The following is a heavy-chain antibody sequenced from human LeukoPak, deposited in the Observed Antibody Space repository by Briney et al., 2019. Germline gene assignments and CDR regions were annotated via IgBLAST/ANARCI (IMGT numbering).Heavy chain of an antibody. J-gene: IGHJ4*02. Sequence: ASMKVSCKASGYTFTRYDNNWVRQATGQGLEWMGWMNPNSGNTGYAQKFQGRVTITRNTSINTAYMELSSLRSEDTAVYYCARRAAAGTALDYWGQGTLVTVSS. D-gene: IGHD6-13*01. CDR1: GYTFTRYD. V-gene: IGHV1-8*03. CDR2: MNPNSGNT. CDR3: ARRAAAGTALDY.